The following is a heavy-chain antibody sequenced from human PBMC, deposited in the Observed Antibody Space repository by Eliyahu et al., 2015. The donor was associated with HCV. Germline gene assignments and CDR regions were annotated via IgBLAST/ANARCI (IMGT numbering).Heavy chain of an antibody. CDR2: INPNSGGT. D-gene: IGHD1-1*01. CDR1: GNTVTGYY. CDR3: AGPRGGTTGTTRYYYYGMDA. Sequence: QVQLVQSGAEVKKPGASVTVSCKASGNTVTGYYMHWVRQAPGQGLEWMGRINPNSGGTDYAQKFQGRATMTRDTSLSTVYMELRRLRSDDTAVYYCAGPRGGTTGTTRYYYYGMDAWGQGTTVIVSS. V-gene: IGHV1-2*06. J-gene: IGHJ6*02.